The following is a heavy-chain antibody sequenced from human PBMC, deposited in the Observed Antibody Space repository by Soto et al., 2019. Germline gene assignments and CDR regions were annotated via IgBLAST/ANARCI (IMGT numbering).Heavy chain of an antibody. Sequence: SGTLSLTCAVYGGSFSGDDWSWIRQPPGKGLEWIGEINHSRSTNYNPSLKSRVTISVDASKNQFSLKLSSVTAADTAVYYCARGGGYSSGWPKTYSYYGMDVWGQGTAVTVSS. CDR3: ARGGGYSSGWPKTYSYYGMDV. D-gene: IGHD6-19*01. V-gene: IGHV4-34*01. CDR1: GGSFSGDD. J-gene: IGHJ6*02. CDR2: INHSRST.